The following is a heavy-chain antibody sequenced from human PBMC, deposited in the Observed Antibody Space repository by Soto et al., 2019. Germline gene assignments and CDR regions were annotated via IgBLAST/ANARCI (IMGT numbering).Heavy chain of an antibody. CDR1: GFTFSSYW. Sequence: EVQLVESGGGLVQPGGSLRLSCAASGFTFSSYWMHWVRHAPGKGLVWVSRINSDGSSTSYADSVTGRFTISRDNAKNTLYRLMDSLRAEDTSVYYCVRTSVVVAAATREDYWGHGTLVTVSS. V-gene: IGHV3-74*01. D-gene: IGHD2-15*01. J-gene: IGHJ4*01. CDR2: INSDGSST. CDR3: VRTSVVVAAATREDY.